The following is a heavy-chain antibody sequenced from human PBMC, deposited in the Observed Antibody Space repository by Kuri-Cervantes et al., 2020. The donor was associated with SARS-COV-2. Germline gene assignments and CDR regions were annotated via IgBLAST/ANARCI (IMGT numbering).Heavy chain of an antibody. V-gene: IGHV3-30*03. Sequence: GGSLRLSCAASGFTFSTYGMHWVRQAPGKGLEWVALISYDGNEYYADSVRGRFTISRDNSKNTLYLQLNNLRTEDTAMYYCARGSPLRYCGGDCYSLLGAHYFDYWGQGTLVTVSS. J-gene: IGHJ4*02. D-gene: IGHD2-21*02. CDR3: ARGSPLRYCGGDCYSLLGAHYFDY. CDR2: ISYDGNE. CDR1: GFTFSTYG.